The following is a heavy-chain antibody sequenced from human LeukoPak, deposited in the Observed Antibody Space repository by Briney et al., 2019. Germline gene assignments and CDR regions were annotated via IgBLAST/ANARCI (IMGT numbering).Heavy chain of an antibody. J-gene: IGHJ3*02. V-gene: IGHV3-30*04. Sequence: GGSLRLSCAASGFTFTSYAMHWVRQAPGKGLEWVAVISYDGSNKYYADSVKGRFTISRDNSKNTLYLQMNSLRAEDTAVYYCAKEGYYDSSGSDAFDIWGQGTMVTVSS. CDR1: GFTFTSYA. CDR3: AKEGYYDSSGSDAFDI. D-gene: IGHD3-22*01. CDR2: ISYDGSNK.